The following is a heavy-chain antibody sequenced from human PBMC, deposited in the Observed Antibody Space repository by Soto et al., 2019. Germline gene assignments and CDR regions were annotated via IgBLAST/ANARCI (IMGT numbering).Heavy chain of an antibody. V-gene: IGHV4-39*01. CDR1: GGSISSRDSY. CDR3: ARGFGRSHFDY. Sequence: KTSETLSLTXTVSGGSISSRDSYWGWIRQPPGKGLEWIGSFHYSGSTYYNPSLKSRVTISVDTSKNQLSLRVTSVTAADTAVYYCARGFGRSHFDYWGQGTLVTVSS. D-gene: IGHD3-16*01. J-gene: IGHJ4*02. CDR2: FHYSGST.